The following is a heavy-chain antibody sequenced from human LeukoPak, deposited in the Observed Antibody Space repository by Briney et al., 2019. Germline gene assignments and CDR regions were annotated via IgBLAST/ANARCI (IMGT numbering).Heavy chain of an antibody. D-gene: IGHD2-2*01. V-gene: IGHV1-2*02. CDR3: ASPIVVVPAAGGSYYYYYGMDV. CDR1: GYTLTAYY. CDR2: INPNSGGT. J-gene: IGHJ6*02. Sequence: ASVKVSCKASGYTLTAYYMHWVRQAPGQGLEWMGWINPNSGGTNYAQKFQGRVTMTRDTSISTAYMELSRLRSDDTAVYYCASPIVVVPAAGGSYYYYYGMDVWGQGTTVTVSS.